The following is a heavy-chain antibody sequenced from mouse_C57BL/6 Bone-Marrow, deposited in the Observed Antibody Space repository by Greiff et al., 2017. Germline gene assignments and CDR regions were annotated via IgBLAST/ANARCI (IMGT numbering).Heavy chain of an antibody. CDR3: ARGLTGFDYFDY. CDR2: INPSNGGT. CDR1: GYTFTSYW. J-gene: IGHJ2*01. Sequence: QVQLQRPGTELVKPGASVKLSCKASGYTFTSYWMHWVKQRPGQGLEWIGNINPSNGGTNYNEKLKSKATLAVDKSSSTAYMQLSSLTSEDSAVYYCARGLTGFDYFDYWGEGTTLTVSS. D-gene: IGHD4-1*01. V-gene: IGHV1-53*01.